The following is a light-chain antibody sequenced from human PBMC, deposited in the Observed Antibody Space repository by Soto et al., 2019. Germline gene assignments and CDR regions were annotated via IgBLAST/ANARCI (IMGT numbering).Light chain of an antibody. CDR2: EVS. J-gene: IGLJ1*01. V-gene: IGLV2-8*01. CDR3: SSYAGSNNNYV. CDR1: SSDVGGYNY. Sequence: QSALTQPPSASGSPGQSVTISCTGTSSDVGGYNYVSWYQQHPGKAPKLMIYEVSKRPSGVPARFSGSKSGNTASLTVSGLQAEDEADYYCSSYAGSNNNYVFGTGTKLTVL.